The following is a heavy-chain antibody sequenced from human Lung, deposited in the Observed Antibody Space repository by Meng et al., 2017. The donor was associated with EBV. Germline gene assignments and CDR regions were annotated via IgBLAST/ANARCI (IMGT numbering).Heavy chain of an antibody. J-gene: IGHJ4*02. CDR1: GYTFTSYA. V-gene: IGHV1-3*01. CDR2: INAGNGNT. Sequence: QVQLVQSGSELKQPGASVKVSCRPSGYTFTSYAINWVRQAPGQRLEWMGWINAGNGNTKYSQKFQGRVTITRDTSASTAYMELSSLRSEDTAVYYCARGGILTGYFDYWGQGTLVTVSS. D-gene: IGHD3-9*01. CDR3: ARGGILTGYFDY.